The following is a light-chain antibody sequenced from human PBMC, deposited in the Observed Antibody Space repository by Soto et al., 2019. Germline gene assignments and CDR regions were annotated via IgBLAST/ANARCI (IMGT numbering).Light chain of an antibody. CDR3: ATWDSSLSGVV. J-gene: IGLJ2*01. CDR1: DNDVGRYDY. CDR2: EVS. V-gene: IGLV2-8*01. Sequence: QSALTQPPSASGSPGMSVTLSCSGTDNDVGRYDYVSWYQQHPGKAPKLLIYEVSKRPSGVPDRFSASKSGNTASLTVSGLQGEDEADYYCATWDSSLSGVVFGGGTKLTVL.